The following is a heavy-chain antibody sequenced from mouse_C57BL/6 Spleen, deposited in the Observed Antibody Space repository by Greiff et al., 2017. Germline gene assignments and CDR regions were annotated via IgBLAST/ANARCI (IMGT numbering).Heavy chain of an antibody. V-gene: IGHV5-4*01. D-gene: IGHD1-1*01. J-gene: IGHJ4*01. CDR2: ISDGGSYT. Sequence: EVKLVESGGGLVKPGGSLKLSCAASGFTFSSYAMSWVRQTPEKRLEWVTTISDGGSYTYYPDNVKGRFTISRDNAKNNLYLQMSHLKSEDTAMYYCARDAYYGSSYAMDYWGQGTSVTVSS. CDR3: ARDAYYGSSYAMDY. CDR1: GFTFSSYA.